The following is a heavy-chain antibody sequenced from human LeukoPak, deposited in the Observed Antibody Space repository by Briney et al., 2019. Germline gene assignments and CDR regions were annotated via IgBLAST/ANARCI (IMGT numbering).Heavy chain of an antibody. CDR1: GGSISSYY. CDR2: IYYSGSA. D-gene: IGHD5-18*01. CDR3: AREKVYGYSYGSWFDP. Sequence: SETLSLTCTVSGGSISSYYWSLIRQPPGKGLEWIGYIYYSGSANYNPSLKSRVTISVDTSKNQFSLKLSSVTAADTAVYYCAREKVYGYSYGSWFDPWGQGTLVTVSS. V-gene: IGHV4-59*01. J-gene: IGHJ5*02.